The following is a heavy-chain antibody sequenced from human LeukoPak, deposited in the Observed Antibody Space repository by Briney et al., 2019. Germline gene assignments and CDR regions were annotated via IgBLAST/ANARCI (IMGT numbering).Heavy chain of an antibody. CDR2: IYYSGST. Sequence: SETLSLTCTVSGGSISSSSYYWGWIRQPPGKGLEWIGSIYYSGSTYYNPSLKSRVTISVDTSKNQFSLKLSSVTAADTAVYYCARERMIVVVNGVGTYFDYWGQGTLVTVSS. J-gene: IGHJ4*02. D-gene: IGHD3-22*01. V-gene: IGHV4-39*07. CDR1: GGSISSSSYY. CDR3: ARERMIVVVNGVGTYFDY.